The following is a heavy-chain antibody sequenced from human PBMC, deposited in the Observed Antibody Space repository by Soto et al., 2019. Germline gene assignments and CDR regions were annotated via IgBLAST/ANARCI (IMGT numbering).Heavy chain of an antibody. Sequence: QVQLVQSGAEVKKPGSSVKVSCKASGGTFSSYTISWVRQAPGQGLEWMGRIIPILGIANYAQKFQGRVTITADKSTSTAYMELSSLRSEDTAVYYCARDRGRDYDILTGLDIWGRGTLVTVSS. CDR1: GGTFSSYT. CDR2: IIPILGIA. V-gene: IGHV1-69*08. CDR3: ARDRGRDYDILTGLDI. D-gene: IGHD3-9*01. J-gene: IGHJ2*01.